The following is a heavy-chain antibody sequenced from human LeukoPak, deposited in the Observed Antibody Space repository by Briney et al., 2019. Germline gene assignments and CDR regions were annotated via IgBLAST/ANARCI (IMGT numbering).Heavy chain of an antibody. CDR1: GGSISSYY. D-gene: IGHD3-10*01. CDR2: IYYSGST. CDR3: ARGSGNEGNDY. J-gene: IGHJ4*02. V-gene: IGHV4-59*01. Sequence: SETLSLTCTVSGGSISSYYWSWIRQPPGKGLEWIGYIYYSGSTNYNPSLKSRVTISVDTSKNQFSLKLSSVTAADTAVYYRARGSGNEGNDYWGQGTLVTVSS.